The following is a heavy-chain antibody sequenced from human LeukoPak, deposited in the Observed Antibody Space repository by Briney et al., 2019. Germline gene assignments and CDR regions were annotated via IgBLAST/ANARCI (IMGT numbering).Heavy chain of an antibody. J-gene: IGHJ4*01. V-gene: IGHV4-59*01. CDR1: GGSISSYY. Sequence: PSETLSLTCTVSGGSISSYYWSWIRQPPGKGLEWIGYIYYSGSTNYNPSLKSRVTISVDTSKNQFSLKLSSVTAADTAVYYCARGNYDFWSGYSLYFDYWGQGTLVTVSS. D-gene: IGHD3-3*01. CDR3: ARGNYDFWSGYSLYFDY. CDR2: IYYSGST.